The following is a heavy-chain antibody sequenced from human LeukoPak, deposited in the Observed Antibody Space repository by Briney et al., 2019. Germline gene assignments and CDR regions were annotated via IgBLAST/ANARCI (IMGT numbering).Heavy chain of an antibody. CDR3: ARVGPDSGIINPFGAFDI. CDR1: GGSISSYY. Sequence: SETLSLTCTVSGGSISSYYWSWIRQPPGKGLEWVGYIYYRGSTNYNPSLKSRVTISIDTSKNQLSLNLRSVTAADTAVYYCARVGPDSGIINPFGAFDIWGQGTMVTVSS. CDR2: IYYRGST. V-gene: IGHV4-59*01. D-gene: IGHD1-26*01. J-gene: IGHJ3*02.